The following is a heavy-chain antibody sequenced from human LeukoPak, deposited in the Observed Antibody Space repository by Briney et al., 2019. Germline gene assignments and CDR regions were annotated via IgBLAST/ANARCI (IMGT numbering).Heavy chain of an antibody. CDR2: ISYDGSNK. V-gene: IGHV3-30*04. D-gene: IGHD3-22*01. CDR1: GFTFSSHA. J-gene: IGHJ4*02. CDR3: ARDYYDSSGYYYAFGY. Sequence: SGRSLRLSCAASGFTFSSHAMHWVRQAPGKGLEWVAVISYDGSNKYYADSVKGRFTISRDNSKNTLYLQMNSLRAEDTAVYYCARDYYDSSGYYYAFGYWGQGTLVTVSS.